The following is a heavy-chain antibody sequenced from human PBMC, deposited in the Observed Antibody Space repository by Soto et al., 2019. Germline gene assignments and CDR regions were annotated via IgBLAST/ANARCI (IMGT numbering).Heavy chain of an antibody. D-gene: IGHD4-17*01. CDR2: IYSLGNT. J-gene: IGHJ4*02. CDR3: GGQDYGAKGYYLEN. CDR1: NGSISSRSSY. Sequence: QLQLQEAGSGLVKPSETLSLTCIVSNGSISSRSSYWGWIRQTPGKGLEWIGSIYSLGNTYYNPSLKSRVTISIDTSKTQFSLKMNSVTAADTAVYFCGGQDYGAKGYYLENWGQGARVTVSS. V-gene: IGHV4-39*01.